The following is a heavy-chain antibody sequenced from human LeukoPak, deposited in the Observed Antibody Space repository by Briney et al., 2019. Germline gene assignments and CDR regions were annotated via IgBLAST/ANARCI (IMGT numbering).Heavy chain of an antibody. Sequence: NSGGSLRLSCAASGFTFSSYSMNWVRQAPGKGLEWVSSISSSSSYIYYADSVKGRFTISRDNAKNSLYLQMNSLRAEDTAAYYCARDLWNPAAAGLGYYYYYYYGMDVWGQGTTVTVSS. D-gene: IGHD6-13*01. J-gene: IGHJ6*02. CDR3: ARDLWNPAAAGLGYYYYYYYGMDV. V-gene: IGHV3-21*01. CDR1: GFTFSSYS. CDR2: ISSSSSYI.